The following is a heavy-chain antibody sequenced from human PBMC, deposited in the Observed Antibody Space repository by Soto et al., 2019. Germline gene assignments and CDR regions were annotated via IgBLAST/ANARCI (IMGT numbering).Heavy chain of an antibody. Sequence: SETLSLTCAFYGWSFSGYYWSLIRQPPGKGLEWIGEINHSGSTNYNPSLKSQVTISVDTSKNQFSLKLSSVTAADTAVYYCASRDDYGDFNFDYWGQGTLVTVSS. J-gene: IGHJ4*02. CDR3: ASRDDYGDFNFDY. CDR1: GWSFSGYY. CDR2: INHSGST. V-gene: IGHV4-34*01. D-gene: IGHD4-17*01.